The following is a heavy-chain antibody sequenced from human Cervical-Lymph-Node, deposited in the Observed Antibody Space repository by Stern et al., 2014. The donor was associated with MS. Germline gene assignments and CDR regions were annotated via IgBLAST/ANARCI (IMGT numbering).Heavy chain of an antibody. CDR3: VRGRSIFDS. D-gene: IGHD6-6*01. J-gene: IGHJ4*02. Sequence: VKLVQSGPGLVKPSQTLSLTCTVSGDSISSGDYYWSWIRQTPGKGLEWMGFIFYTGSTYYNPSLKSRLTISVDTSKNTFSLKLNSVTAADTAVYYCVRGRSIFDSWGQGTLVAVSS. CDR1: GDSISSGDYY. CDR2: IFYTGST. V-gene: IGHV4-30-4*01.